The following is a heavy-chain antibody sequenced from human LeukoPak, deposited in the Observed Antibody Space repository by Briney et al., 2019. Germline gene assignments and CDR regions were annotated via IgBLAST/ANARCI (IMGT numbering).Heavy chain of an antibody. J-gene: IGHJ4*02. CDR2: LSYDGSRT. CDR3: ARDWGFDS. Sequence: PGRSLRLSCAASGLTFSDYAMHWVRQSPGKGLEWVAVLSYDGSRTYYADSVKGRFTISRDNSRNRVYLQMTSLATEDTAIYYCARDWGFDSWGQGTLVTVSS. V-gene: IGHV3-30*16. D-gene: IGHD7-27*01. CDR1: GLTFSDYA.